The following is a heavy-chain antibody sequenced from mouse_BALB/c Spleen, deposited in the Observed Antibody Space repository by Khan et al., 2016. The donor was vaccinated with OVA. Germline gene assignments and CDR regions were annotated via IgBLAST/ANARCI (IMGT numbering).Heavy chain of an antibody. D-gene: IGHD2-14*01. CDR2: VNPNTGNT. CDR1: GYSFTGYY. V-gene: IGHV1-26*01. CDR3: ARGYDFCAY. Sequence: EVKLQESGPDLVKPGASVKMSCKASGYSFTGYYMNWVKQSHGKSLECIGRVNPNTGNTNYNQKFKGKAILIVDTSSRTAYMELRSLTSEDSAVDYCARGYDFCAYWGQGTLVTVSA. J-gene: IGHJ3*01.